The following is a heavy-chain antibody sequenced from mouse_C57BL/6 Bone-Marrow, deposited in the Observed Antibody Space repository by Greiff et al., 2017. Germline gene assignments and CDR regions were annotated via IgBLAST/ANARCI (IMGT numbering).Heavy chain of an antibody. J-gene: IGHJ4*01. CDR2: IHPSDSAT. CDR3: AIGPVLRGAMDY. V-gene: IGHV1-74*01. CDR1: GYTFTSYW. Sequence: QVQLQQPGAELVKPGASVKVSCKASGYTFTSYWMHWVKQRPGKGLEWIGRIHPSDSATNYNQKFKGKATLTVDKSSSTAYMQLSSLTSEDYAVYYCAIGPVLRGAMDYWWQGTSVTVSS. D-gene: IGHD1-1*01.